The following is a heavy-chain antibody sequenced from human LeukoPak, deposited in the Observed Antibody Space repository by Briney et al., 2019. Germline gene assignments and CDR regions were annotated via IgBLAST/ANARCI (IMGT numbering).Heavy chain of an antibody. V-gene: IGHV3-15*01. CDR1: GFTFSNAW. J-gene: IGHJ3*02. CDR3: AKGGLVHPLHI. Sequence: GGSLRLSCAASGFTFSNAWMSWVRQAPGKGLEGVGRIKSKTDGGTTDYAAPVKGRFTISRDDSKNTLYLQMNSLKTEDTAVYYCAKGGLVHPLHIWGQGTMVTVSS. CDR2: IKSKTDGGTT. D-gene: IGHD3/OR15-3a*01.